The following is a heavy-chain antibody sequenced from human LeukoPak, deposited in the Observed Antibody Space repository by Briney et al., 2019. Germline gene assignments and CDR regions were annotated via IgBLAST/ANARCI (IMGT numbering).Heavy chain of an antibody. CDR2: IYYSGST. D-gene: IGHD4-17*01. J-gene: IGHJ4*02. Sequence: SETLSLTCTVSGGSISSYYWSWIRQPPGKGLEWIGYIYYSGSTNYNPSLKSRVTISVDTSKNQFSLKLSSVTAADTAVYYCARGTRGDYVLAYWGQGTLVTVSS. CDR3: ARGTRGDYVLAY. CDR1: GGSISSYY. V-gene: IGHV4-59*01.